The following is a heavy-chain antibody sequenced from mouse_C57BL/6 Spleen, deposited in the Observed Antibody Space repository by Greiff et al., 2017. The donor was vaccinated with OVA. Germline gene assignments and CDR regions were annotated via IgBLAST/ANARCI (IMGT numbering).Heavy chain of an antibody. Sequence: EVQLVESGGGLVQPGGSMKLSCVASGFTFSNYWMNWVRQSPEKGLEWVAQIRLKSDNYATHYAESVKGRFTISRDDSKSSVYLQMNNLRAEDTGIYYCSLYYYGSSHYAMDYWGQGTSVTVSS. J-gene: IGHJ4*01. D-gene: IGHD1-1*01. CDR3: SLYYYGSSHYAMDY. CDR1: GFTFSNYW. V-gene: IGHV6-3*01. CDR2: IRLKSDNYAT.